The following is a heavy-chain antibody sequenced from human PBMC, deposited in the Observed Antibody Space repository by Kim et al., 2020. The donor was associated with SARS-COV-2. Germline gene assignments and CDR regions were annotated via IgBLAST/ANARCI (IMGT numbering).Heavy chain of an antibody. CDR3: ARLEYDVSSGYTLFDY. CDR2: IIPLFGTA. J-gene: IGHJ4*02. V-gene: IGHV1-69*13. D-gene: IGHD3-22*01. CDR1: GGTFSSYA. Sequence: SVKVSCKASGGTFSSYAITWVRQAPGQGLEWMGGIIPLFGTANYAQNFQGRVTITADASTSIAYMELSSLRSEDTAVYYCARLEYDVSSGYTLFDYWGQGTLVTVSS.